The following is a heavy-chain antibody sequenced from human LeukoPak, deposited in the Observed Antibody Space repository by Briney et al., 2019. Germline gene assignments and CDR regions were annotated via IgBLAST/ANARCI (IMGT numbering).Heavy chain of an antibody. CDR3: ASHKPGTEYYFDY. CDR2: IYTSGST. CDR1: IDSMFGYF. J-gene: IGHJ4*02. V-gene: IGHV4-4*07. D-gene: IGHD1-14*01. Sequence: PSETLSLTCTVSIDSMFGYFWSWIRQPAGKGLEWIGRIYTSGSTNYNPSLKSRVTISVDKSKNQFSLKLSSVTAADTAVYYCASHKPGTEYYFDYWGQGTLVTVSS.